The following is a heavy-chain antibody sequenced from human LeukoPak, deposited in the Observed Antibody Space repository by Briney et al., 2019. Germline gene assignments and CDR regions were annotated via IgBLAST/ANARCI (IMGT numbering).Heavy chain of an antibody. J-gene: IGHJ3*02. CDR2: INPSGGST. D-gene: IGHD3-22*01. CDR1: GYIFTSYN. Sequence: ASVKVSCKASGYIFTSYNIYWVRQAPGQGLEWMGIINPSGGSTSYAQKFQGRVTMTRDMSTSTVYMELSSLRSEDTAVYYCAREMGYYDSSGYYLDDAFDIWGQGTMVTVSS. CDR3: AREMGYYDSSGYYLDDAFDI. V-gene: IGHV1-46*01.